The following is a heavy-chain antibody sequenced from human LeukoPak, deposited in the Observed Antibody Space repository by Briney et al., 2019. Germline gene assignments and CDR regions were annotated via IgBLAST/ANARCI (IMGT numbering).Heavy chain of an antibody. Sequence: GGSLRLSCAASGFTFSSYSMNWVRQAPGKGLEWVSSISSSSYIYYADSVKGRFTISRDNAKNSLYLQMNSLRAEDTAVYYCARDGSIVVVPAAKGYMDVWGKGTTVTVSS. J-gene: IGHJ6*03. D-gene: IGHD2-2*01. CDR3: ARDGSIVVVPAAKGYMDV. CDR1: GFTFSSYS. V-gene: IGHV3-21*01. CDR2: ISSSSYI.